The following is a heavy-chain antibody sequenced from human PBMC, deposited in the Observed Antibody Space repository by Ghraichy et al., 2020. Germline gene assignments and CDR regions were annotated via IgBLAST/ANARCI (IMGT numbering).Heavy chain of an antibody. J-gene: IGHJ4*02. CDR1: GFTFNNYW. V-gene: IGHV3-7*03. CDR2: IKQDGSEK. CDR3: AKDFWRLGSNERLVLDY. Sequence: GESLNISCAASGFTFNNYWMSWVRQAPGKGLEWVASIKQDGSEKYYVDSVKGRFTISRDNAKNSLYLQMNSLRAEDTAVYYCAKDFWRLGSNERLVLDYWGQGTLVTVSS. D-gene: IGHD3-3*01.